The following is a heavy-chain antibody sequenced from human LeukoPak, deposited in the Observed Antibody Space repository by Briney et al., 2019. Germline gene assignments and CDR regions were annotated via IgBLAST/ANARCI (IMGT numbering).Heavy chain of an antibody. D-gene: IGHD4-23*01. CDR1: GGNISNYY. CDR2: IYYNGST. CDR3: ARRWRGYYYMDV. Sequence: SETLSLTCTVSGGNISNYYWNWIRQPPGKGLEWIGYIYYNGSTNYNASLKSRVTISVATSRNQFSLKLSSVTAADTAVYYCARRWRGYYYMDVWGKGTTVSVSS. V-gene: IGHV4-59*01. J-gene: IGHJ6*03.